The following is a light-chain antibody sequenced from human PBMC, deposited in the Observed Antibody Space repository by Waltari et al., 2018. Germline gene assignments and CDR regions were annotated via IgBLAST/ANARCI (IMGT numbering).Light chain of an antibody. CDR2: NAS. J-gene: IGKJ1*01. CDR1: QSISGW. CDR3: QQYKSPTWT. Sequence: DIQMTQSPSTLSAFVGDRVTITCRASQSISGWLAWYQQKPGKAPNLLIFNASTLESGVPSRFSGSGSGTEFTLTINSLQPDDFATYYCQQYKSPTWTFGQGTKVEIK. V-gene: IGKV1-5*03.